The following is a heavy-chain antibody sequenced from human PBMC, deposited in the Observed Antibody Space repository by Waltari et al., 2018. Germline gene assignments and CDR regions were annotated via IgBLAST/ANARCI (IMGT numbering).Heavy chain of an antibody. Sequence: QVQLVQSGAEVKKPGASVKVSCKASGYTFTGYYMHWVRQAPGQGLEWMGWINPNSGGTNYAQKVQGRVTMTRDTSISTAYMELSRLRSDDTAVYYCATLTMIVVGNFDYWGQGTLVTVSS. J-gene: IGHJ4*02. CDR2: INPNSGGT. D-gene: IGHD3-22*01. CDR3: ATLTMIVVGNFDY. CDR1: GYTFTGYY. V-gene: IGHV1-2*02.